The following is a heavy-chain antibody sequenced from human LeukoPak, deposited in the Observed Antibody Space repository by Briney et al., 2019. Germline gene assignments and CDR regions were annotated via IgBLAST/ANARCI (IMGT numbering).Heavy chain of an antibody. V-gene: IGHV4-59*08. D-gene: IGHD2-21*02. CDR2: IYYSGST. J-gene: IGHJ3*02. CDR1: GGSISSYY. CDR3: ARHEAAYCGGDCYLRAFDI. Sequence: SSETLSLTCSVSGGSISSYYWSWVPQPPGKGLKWLGYIYYSGSTNYNPSLKSRLTMSVDTSKNQLSLEVTSVTAADTAVYYCARHEAAYCGGDCYLRAFDIWGQGTMVTVSS.